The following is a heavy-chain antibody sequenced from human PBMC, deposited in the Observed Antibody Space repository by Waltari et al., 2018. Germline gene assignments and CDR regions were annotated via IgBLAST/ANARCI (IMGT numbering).Heavy chain of an antibody. CDR1: GFTLSNYW. CDR2: IMTDGREE. Sequence: EVQLVESGGGLVQPGGSLRLACAASGFTLSNYWMSGVRQAPGKGPEWVANIMTDGREEYYVDSVRGRFTISRDNDKNSLYLQMNSLRPEDTAVYYCVRDQWFAFDIWGQGTMVTVSS. D-gene: IGHD3-22*01. V-gene: IGHV3-7*01. CDR3: VRDQWFAFDI. J-gene: IGHJ3*02.